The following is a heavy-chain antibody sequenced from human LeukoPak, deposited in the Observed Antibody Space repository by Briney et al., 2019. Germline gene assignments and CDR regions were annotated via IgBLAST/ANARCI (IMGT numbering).Heavy chain of an antibody. CDR3: ARVAMIVAKPYDN. J-gene: IGHJ4*02. CDR1: EFTFSNYE. V-gene: IGHV3-48*03. Sequence: GGSLRLSCAASEFTFSNYEMNWVRQAPGKGLDWVAYISCGGRTVDYADSVKGRFTISRDSAKNALYLQMNSLRAEDTAVYYCARVAMIVAKPYDNWGQGTLVTVSS. D-gene: IGHD3-22*01. CDR2: ISCGGRTV.